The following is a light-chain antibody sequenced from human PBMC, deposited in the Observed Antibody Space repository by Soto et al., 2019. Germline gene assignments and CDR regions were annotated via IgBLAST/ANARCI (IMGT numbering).Light chain of an antibody. CDR3: QQTSSAPFT. CDR2: DAA. V-gene: IGKV1-39*01. Sequence: DHQLTPTPWYLFAEVGGRVHVGCRASQNINTYLNWYQQKPGKAPKLLIFDAASLQNGVPSRFSGGGSRTDFTLTITSLQPEDFATYYCQQTSSAPFTYGPGTKVDIK. CDR1: QNINTY. J-gene: IGKJ3*01.